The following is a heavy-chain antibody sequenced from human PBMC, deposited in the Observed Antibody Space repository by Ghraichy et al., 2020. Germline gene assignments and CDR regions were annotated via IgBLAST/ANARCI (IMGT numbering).Heavy chain of an antibody. Sequence: SETLSLTWTVSGDSISSGSFFWGWIRQPPGKGLDWIGSVFYSGSTYYNPSLKSRVTISVDTSKNQFSLKLSSVTAAETAVYWCARQPAATMREFAFDYWGQRTLVTVSS. D-gene: IGHD2-15*01. V-gene: IGHV4-39*01. CDR2: VFYSGST. J-gene: IGHJ4*02. CDR3: ARQPAATMREFAFDY. CDR1: GDSISSGSFF.